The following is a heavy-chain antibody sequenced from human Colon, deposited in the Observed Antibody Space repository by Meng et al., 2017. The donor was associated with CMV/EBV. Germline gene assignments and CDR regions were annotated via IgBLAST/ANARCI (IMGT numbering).Heavy chain of an antibody. V-gene: IGHV4-39*01. D-gene: IGHD2-2*01. J-gene: IGHJ6*02. CDR3: ARGGLYCSSTSCYFDWDYYYYGMDV. CDR2: IYYSGST. CDR1: GGSISSSSYY. Sequence: GSLRLSCTVSGGSISSSSYYWGWIRQPPGKGLEWIGSIYYSGSTYYNPSLKSRVTISVDTSKNQFSLKLSSVTAADTAVYYCARGGLYCSSTSCYFDWDYYYYGMDVWGQGTTVTVSS.